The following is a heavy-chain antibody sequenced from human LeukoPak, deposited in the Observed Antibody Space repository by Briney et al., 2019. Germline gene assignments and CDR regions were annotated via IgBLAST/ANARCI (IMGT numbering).Heavy chain of an antibody. Sequence: SSETLSLTCAVYGGSFSGYYWSWIRQPPGKGLEWIGEINHSGSTNYNPSLKSRVTISVDTSKNQFSLKLSSVTAADTAVYYCARGRSYSSSWYVDYWGQGTLVTVSS. CDR1: GGSFSGYY. V-gene: IGHV4-34*01. D-gene: IGHD6-13*01. J-gene: IGHJ4*02. CDR2: INHSGST. CDR3: ARGRSYSSSWYVDY.